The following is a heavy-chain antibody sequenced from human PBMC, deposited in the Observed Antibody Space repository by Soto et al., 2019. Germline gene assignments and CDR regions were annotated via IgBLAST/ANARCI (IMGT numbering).Heavy chain of an antibody. V-gene: IGHV1-2*02. D-gene: IGHD6-6*01. CDR1: GYTFAGYY. CDR2: INPNSGGT. CDR3: ARVEYSSSLDYYGMDV. Sequence: ASVKVSCKASGYTFAGYYMHWLRQAPGQGLEWMGWINPNSGGTNYAQKFQGRVTMTRDTSISTAYMELSRLRSDDTAVYYCARVEYSSSLDYYGMDVWGQGPTVTVSS. J-gene: IGHJ6*02.